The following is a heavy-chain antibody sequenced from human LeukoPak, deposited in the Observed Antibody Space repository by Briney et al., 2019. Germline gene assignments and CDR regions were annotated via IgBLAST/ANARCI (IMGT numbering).Heavy chain of an antibody. CDR2: ISAYNGNT. D-gene: IGHD3-3*01. Sequence: GASVKVSCKTSGYTFTSYGISWVRQAPGQGLEWMGWISAYNGNTNYAQKLQGRVTMTTDTSTRTAYMELRSLRSDDTAVYCCARGGGFWSGYYTADYWGQGTLVTVSS. CDR1: GYTFTSYG. J-gene: IGHJ4*02. CDR3: ARGGGFWSGYYTADY. V-gene: IGHV1-18*01.